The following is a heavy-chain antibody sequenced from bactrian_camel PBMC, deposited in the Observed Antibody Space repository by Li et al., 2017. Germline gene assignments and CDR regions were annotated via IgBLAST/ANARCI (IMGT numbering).Heavy chain of an antibody. Sequence: HVQLVESGGGSVAAGESLRLSCVASANVYCMGWFRQVPGKGREGVATIANDGTTDYADSLEGRFTISQDNAKNTVYLQMNSLKPEDTAVYYCSAEKYYSDYETSKCWGRGTQVTVS. CDR1: ANVYC. CDR2: IANDGTT. J-gene: IGHJ4*01. D-gene: IGHD4*01. V-gene: IGHV3S53*01. CDR3: SAEKYYSDYETSKC.